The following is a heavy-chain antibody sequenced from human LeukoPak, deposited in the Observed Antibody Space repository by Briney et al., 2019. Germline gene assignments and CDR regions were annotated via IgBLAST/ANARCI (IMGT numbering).Heavy chain of an antibody. CDR3: ARDGCSGGSCYSY. V-gene: IGHV4-59*12. D-gene: IGHD2-15*01. J-gene: IGHJ4*02. Sequence: SETLSLTCTVSGGSISSYYWSWIRQPPGKGLEWIGYIYYSGSTYYNPSLKSRVTISVDTSKNQFSLRLSSVTAADTAVYYCARDGCSGGSCYSYWGQGTLVTVSS. CDR1: GGSISSYY. CDR2: IYYSGST.